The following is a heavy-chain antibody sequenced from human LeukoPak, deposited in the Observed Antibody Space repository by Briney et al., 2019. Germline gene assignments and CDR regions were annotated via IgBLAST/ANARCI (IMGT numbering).Heavy chain of an antibody. D-gene: IGHD2-2*01. J-gene: IGHJ4*02. CDR2: ISAYNGTT. CDR1: GYTFTSYG. Sequence: GASVKVSCKASGYTFTSYGIIWVRQAPGQGLEWMGWISAYNGTTNYAQKLQSRVTMTTDTSTSTAYMELRSLRSDDTAVYYCARDDRDIVVVPAAMPWYWGQGTLVTVSS. V-gene: IGHV1-18*01. CDR3: ARDDRDIVVVPAAMPWY.